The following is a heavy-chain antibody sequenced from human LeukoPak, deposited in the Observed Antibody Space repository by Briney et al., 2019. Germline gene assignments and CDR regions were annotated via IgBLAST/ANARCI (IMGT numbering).Heavy chain of an antibody. J-gene: IGHJ4*02. V-gene: IGHV3-33*01. D-gene: IGHD6-19*01. CDR3: ARDHSSGWYSDYFDY. CDR1: GFTFSSYG. Sequence: GRSLRLSCAASGFTFSSYGMHWVRQAPGKGLEWVAVIWYDGSNKYYADSVKGRFTISRDNSKNTLYLQMNSLRAEDTAVYYCARDHSSGWYSDYFDYGGQGTLVTVSS. CDR2: IWYDGSNK.